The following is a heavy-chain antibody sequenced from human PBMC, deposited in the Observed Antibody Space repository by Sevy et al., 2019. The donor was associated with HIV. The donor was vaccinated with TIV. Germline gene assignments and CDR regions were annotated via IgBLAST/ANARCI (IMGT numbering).Heavy chain of an antibody. CDR3: SSGPYYMDV. CDR1: GFIFADYA. CDR2: IRSKAYGETT. J-gene: IGHJ6*03. V-gene: IGHV3-49*03. Sequence: GGSLRLSCTTSGFIFADYAVSWFRQAPGKGLEWVAFIRSKAYGETTEYAPSVKGRSTISRDDSKTIAYLQMNSLKTEDTAVYYGSSGPYYMDVWGTGTTVTVSS.